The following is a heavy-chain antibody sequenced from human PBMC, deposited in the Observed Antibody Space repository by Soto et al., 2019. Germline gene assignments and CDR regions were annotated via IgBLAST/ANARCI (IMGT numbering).Heavy chain of an antibody. J-gene: IGHJ5*02. V-gene: IGHV1-46*01. CDR3: ALSSGSGSYLPRLAP. CDR1: GYTFTSYY. CDR2: INPSGGST. Sequence: ASVKVSCKASGYTFTSYYMHWVRQAPGQGLEWMGIINPSGGSTSYAQKFQGRVTMTRDTSTSTVYMELSRLRSEDTAVYYCALSSGSGSYLPRLAPWGRGTLVTGSS. D-gene: IGHD1-26*01.